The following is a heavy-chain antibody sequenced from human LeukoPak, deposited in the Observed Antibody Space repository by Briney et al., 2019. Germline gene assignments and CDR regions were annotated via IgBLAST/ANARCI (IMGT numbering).Heavy chain of an antibody. Sequence: PGRSLRLSCAASGFTFSSYGMHWVRQAPGKGLEWVAVISYDGSNKYYADSVKGRFTISRDNSKNTLYLQMNSLRAEDTAVYYCAKDLVARRSPYYFDYWGQGTLVTVSS. D-gene: IGHD2-8*02. J-gene: IGHJ4*02. CDR3: AKDLVARRSPYYFDY. CDR1: GFTFSSYG. V-gene: IGHV3-30*18. CDR2: ISYDGSNK.